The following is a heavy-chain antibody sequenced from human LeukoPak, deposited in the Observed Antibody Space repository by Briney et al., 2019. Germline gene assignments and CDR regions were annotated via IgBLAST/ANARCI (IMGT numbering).Heavy chain of an antibody. V-gene: IGHV3-30-3*01. Sequence: PGRSLRLSCAASGFTFSSYAMHWVRQAPGKGLEWVAVISYDGSNKYYADSVKGRFTISKDNSKNTLYLQMNSLRAEDTAVYYCARDPRAYQLLPSLFDYWGQGTLVTVSS. J-gene: IGHJ4*02. D-gene: IGHD2-2*01. CDR3: ARDPRAYQLLPSLFDY. CDR2: ISYDGSNK. CDR1: GFTFSSYA.